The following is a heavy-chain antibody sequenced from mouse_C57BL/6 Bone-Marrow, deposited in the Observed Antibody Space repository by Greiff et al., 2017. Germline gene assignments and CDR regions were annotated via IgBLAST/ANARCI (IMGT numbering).Heavy chain of an antibody. CDR2: INPSSGYT. J-gene: IGHJ4*01. CDR1: GYTFTSYT. V-gene: IGHV1-4*01. D-gene: IGHD1-1*01. CDR3: ARSDITTVVATNAMDY. Sequence: VQLQESGAELARPGASVKMSCKASGYTFTSYTMHWVKQRPGPGLEWIGYINPSSGYTKYNQKFKDKATLTADKSSSTAYMQLSSLTSEDSAVYYCARSDITTVVATNAMDYWGQGTSVTGSS.